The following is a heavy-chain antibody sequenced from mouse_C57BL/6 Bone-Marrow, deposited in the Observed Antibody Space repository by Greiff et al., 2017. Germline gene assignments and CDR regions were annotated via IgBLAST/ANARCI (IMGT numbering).Heavy chain of an antibody. J-gene: IGHJ3*01. CDR1: GYTFTSYW. Sequence: VQLQQPGAELVKPGASVKLSCKASGYTFTSYWMQWVKQRPGQGLEWIGEIDPSDSYTNYNQKFKGKATLTVDTSSSTAYMQPSSLTSEDSAVYYCARLPLYPFAYWGQGTLVTVSA. D-gene: IGHD1-2*01. V-gene: IGHV1-50*01. CDR3: ARLPLYPFAY. CDR2: IDPSDSYT.